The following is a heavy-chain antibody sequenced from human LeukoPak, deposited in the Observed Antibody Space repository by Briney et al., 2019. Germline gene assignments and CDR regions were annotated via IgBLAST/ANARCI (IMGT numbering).Heavy chain of an antibody. J-gene: IGHJ4*02. CDR3: ASRRDSSSPHYFDY. Sequence: SVKVSCKASGGTFNIYAISWVRQAPGQGLEWMGGIIPIFGTANYAQKFQGRVTITTDEYTSTAYMERSSLRSEDTAVYYCASRRDSSSPHYFDYWGQGTLVTVPA. CDR2: IIPIFGTA. CDR1: GGTFNIYA. V-gene: IGHV1-69*05. D-gene: IGHD6-6*01.